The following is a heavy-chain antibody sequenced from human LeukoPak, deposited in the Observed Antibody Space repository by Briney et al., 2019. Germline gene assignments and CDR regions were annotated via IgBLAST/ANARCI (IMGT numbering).Heavy chain of an antibody. CDR1: GFTFSSYE. J-gene: IGHJ4*02. Sequence: GGSLRLSCAASGFTFSSYEMNWVRQAPGKGLEWVSYISSSGTTIYYADSVKGRFTISRDNAKNSLYLQMSSLRAEDTAVYYCARYFEGGSYYSQYYFDFWGQGTLVTVSS. CDR2: ISSSGTTI. V-gene: IGHV3-48*03. CDR3: ARYFEGGSYYSQYYFDF. D-gene: IGHD1-26*01.